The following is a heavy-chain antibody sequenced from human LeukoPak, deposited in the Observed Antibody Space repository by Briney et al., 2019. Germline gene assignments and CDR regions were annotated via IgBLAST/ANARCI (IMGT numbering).Heavy chain of an antibody. CDR2: IYHSGST. D-gene: IGHD2-2*01. J-gene: IGHJ3*02. CDR1: GYSISSGYY. V-gene: IGHV4-38-2*02. CDR3: ARVLGIVVVPAAYDAFDI. Sequence: PSETLSLTCTVSGYSISSGYYWGWIRQPPGKGLEWIGSIYHSGSTYYNPSLKSRVTISVDTSKNQFSLKLSSVTAADTAVYYCARVLGIVVVPAAYDAFDIWGQGTMVTVSS.